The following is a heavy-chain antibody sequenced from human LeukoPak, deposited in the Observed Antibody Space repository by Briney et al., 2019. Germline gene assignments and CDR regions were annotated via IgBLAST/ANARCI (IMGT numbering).Heavy chain of an antibody. D-gene: IGHD6-13*01. CDR3: ARGYSSSWSLYFDY. J-gene: IGHJ4*02. CDR1: GFTFSSYA. Sequence: GGSLRPSCAASGFTFSSYAMHWVRQAPGKGLEWVAVISYDGSNKYYADSVKGRFTISRDNSKNTLYLQMNSLRAEDTAVYYCARGYSSSWSLYFDYWGQGTLVTVSS. V-gene: IGHV3-30-3*01. CDR2: ISYDGSNK.